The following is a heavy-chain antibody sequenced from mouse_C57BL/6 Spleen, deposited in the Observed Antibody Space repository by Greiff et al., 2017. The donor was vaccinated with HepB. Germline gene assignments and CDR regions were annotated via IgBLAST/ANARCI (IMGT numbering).Heavy chain of an antibody. J-gene: IGHJ3*01. CDR1: GYAFSSSW. Sequence: VQLQQSGPELVKPGASVKISCKASGYAFSSSWMNWVKQRPGKGLEWIGRIYPGDGDTNYNGKFKGKATLTADKSSSTAYMQLSSLTSEDSAVYFCARGDYYYGSSLVAWFAYWGQGTLVTVSA. D-gene: IGHD1-1*01. V-gene: IGHV1-82*01. CDR2: IYPGDGDT. CDR3: ARGDYYYGSSLVAWFAY.